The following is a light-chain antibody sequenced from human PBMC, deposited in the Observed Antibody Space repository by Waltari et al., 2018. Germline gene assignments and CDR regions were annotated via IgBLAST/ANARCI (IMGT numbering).Light chain of an antibody. CDR2: VNRDGSH. CDR3: QTGGHGTWV. CDR1: SGHSSNV. J-gene: IGLJ3*02. Sequence: QLVLTQSPSASASLGASVKLTCPLSSGHSSNVIAWLQQQPEKGPRYLMKVNRDGSHNKGAEIPDRFSGSSSGAERYLTISSLQSEDEADYYCQTGGHGTWVFGGGTKLTVL. V-gene: IGLV4-69*01.